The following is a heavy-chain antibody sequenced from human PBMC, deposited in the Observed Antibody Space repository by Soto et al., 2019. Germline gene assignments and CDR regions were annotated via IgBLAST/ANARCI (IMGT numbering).Heavy chain of an antibody. J-gene: IGHJ6*02. V-gene: IGHV1-8*01. CDR1: GYTFTSDD. CDR2: MNPNSGNT. D-gene: IGHD6-6*01. Sequence: QVQLVQSGAEVKKPGASVKVSCKASGYTFTSDDINWVRQATGQGLEWMGWMNPNSGNTGYAQKFQGRVTMTRNTSISTGYMGLSSLRSEGTAVYYRARRGLSSSSTIRYHHYGMDGLGQGTTVTVSS. CDR3: ARRGLSSSSTIRYHHYGMDG.